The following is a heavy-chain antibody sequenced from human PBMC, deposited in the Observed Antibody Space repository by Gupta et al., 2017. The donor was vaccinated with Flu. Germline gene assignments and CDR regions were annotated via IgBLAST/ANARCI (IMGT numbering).Heavy chain of an antibody. CDR2: INHSGST. D-gene: IGHD2-2*01. V-gene: IGHV4-34*01. CDR3: ARGLVVVVPAAITGFDP. Sequence: PGKGLEWIGEINHSGSTNYNPSLKSRVTISVDTSKNQFSLKLSSVTAADTAVYYCARGLVVVVPAAITGFDPWGQGTLVTVSS. J-gene: IGHJ5*02.